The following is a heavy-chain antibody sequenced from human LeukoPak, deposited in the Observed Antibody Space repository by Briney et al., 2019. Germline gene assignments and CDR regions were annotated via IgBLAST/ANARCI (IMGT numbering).Heavy chain of an antibody. J-gene: IGHJ6*02. CDR2: IYYTGNT. D-gene: IGHD2-21*01. Sequence: SDTLSLTCTVSGGSISNYYWSWIRQPPGKALEWIGYIYYTGNTKYNPSLKSRATISLDTSKNQFSLKLTSVTAADMVFFMCETAYEIDVWGQGTTVTVSS. V-gene: IGHV4-59*01. CDR3: ETAYEIDV. CDR1: GGSISNYY.